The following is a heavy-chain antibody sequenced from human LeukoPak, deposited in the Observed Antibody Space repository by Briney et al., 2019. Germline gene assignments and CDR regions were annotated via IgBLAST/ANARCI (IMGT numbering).Heavy chain of an antibody. CDR2: ISWNSGSI. D-gene: IGHD3-10*01. CDR1: GFTFDDYA. Sequence: GRSLRLSCAASGFTFDDYAMHWVRQAPGKGLEWVSGISWNSGSIGYADSVKGRFTISRDNAKNSLYLQMNSLRAEDTALYYCAKDIVHYYGSGSSYFDYWGQGTLVTVSS. V-gene: IGHV3-9*01. CDR3: AKDIVHYYGSGSSYFDY. J-gene: IGHJ4*02.